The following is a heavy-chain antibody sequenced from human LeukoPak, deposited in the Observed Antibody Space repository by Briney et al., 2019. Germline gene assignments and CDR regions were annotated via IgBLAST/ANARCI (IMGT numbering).Heavy chain of an antibody. D-gene: IGHD4-17*01. Sequence: PSETLSLTCAVYGGSFSGSYWTWIRQPPGKGLEWIGEINHSGSTNYNPSLKSRVTISLDTSKNQFSLRLSSVTAADTAVYYCARVMTTVTTFKTYSHGMDVWGQGTTVTVSS. J-gene: IGHJ6*02. V-gene: IGHV4-34*01. CDR1: GGSFSGSY. CDR3: ARVMTTVTTFKTYSHGMDV. CDR2: INHSGST.